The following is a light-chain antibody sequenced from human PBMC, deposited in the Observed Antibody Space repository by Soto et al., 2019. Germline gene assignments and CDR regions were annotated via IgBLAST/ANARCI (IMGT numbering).Light chain of an antibody. CDR2: HAS. V-gene: IGKV1-5*01. Sequence: DTQMTQSPASLSSSVGDRVTITCRASLNIANYLNWYQQKPGTAPKLLIYHASTLESGVPSRFSGSGSGTEFTLTISSLQPDDFATYYCQQYMSYSFAQGTKVDIK. CDR3: QQYMSYS. J-gene: IGKJ1*01. CDR1: LNIANY.